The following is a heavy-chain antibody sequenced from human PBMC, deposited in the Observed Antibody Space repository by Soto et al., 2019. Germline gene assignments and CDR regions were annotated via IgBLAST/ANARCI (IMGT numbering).Heavy chain of an antibody. CDR2: IYYSGT. V-gene: IGHV4-30-4*01. Sequence: SETLSLTCTVSGGTITSDDYHWTWIRQPPGKGLEWIGFIYYSGTYYNPSLRGRVTISVDTSKNEFSLKLSSVTAADTAVYYCARDLAYCASGSCYAKWGSWGQGTLVTVSS. CDR3: ARDLAYCASGSCYAKWGS. CDR1: GGTITSDDYH. J-gene: IGHJ4*02. D-gene: IGHD2-15*01.